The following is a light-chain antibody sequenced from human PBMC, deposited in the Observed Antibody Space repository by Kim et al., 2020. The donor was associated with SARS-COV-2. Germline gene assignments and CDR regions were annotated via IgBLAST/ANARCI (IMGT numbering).Light chain of an antibody. CDR1: QSVNTVS. CDR2: GAS. CDR3: QYYGRSAT. Sequence: SSPRVRASLSCRASQSVNTVSLPWYQQKPAQAPRLLIYGASSRATDIPDRFNGSGSGTAFTLTIGRLEPEDCAVYYCQYYGRSATFGQETKLEI. V-gene: IGKV3-20*01. J-gene: IGKJ2*01.